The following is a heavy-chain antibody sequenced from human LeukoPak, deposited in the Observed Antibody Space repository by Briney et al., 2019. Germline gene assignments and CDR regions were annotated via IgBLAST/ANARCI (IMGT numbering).Heavy chain of an antibody. Sequence: SETLSLTCTVSGGSISSYYWSWIRQPPGKGLEWIGYISYSGSTNYNPSLKSRVTISVDTSKNQFSLKLSSVTAADTAVYYCARSIAVAGTYFGEYYYYMDVWGKGTTVTVSS. J-gene: IGHJ6*03. CDR1: GGSISSYY. V-gene: IGHV4-59*01. CDR3: ARSIAVAGTYFGEYYYYMDV. CDR2: ISYSGST. D-gene: IGHD6-19*01.